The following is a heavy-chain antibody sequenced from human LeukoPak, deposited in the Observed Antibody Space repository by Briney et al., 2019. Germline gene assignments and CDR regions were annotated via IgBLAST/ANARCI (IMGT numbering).Heavy chain of an antibody. V-gene: IGHV3-7*03. D-gene: IGHD2-2*02. CDR1: GFTFSSYW. CDR2: IKPDGSEK. CDR3: ARGARYCSSTSCYSLGDY. J-gene: IGHJ4*02. Sequence: GGSLRLSCAASGFTFSSYWMSWVRQSPGKGLEWVANIKPDGSEKYFMDSVKGRFTISRDNAKNALYLEMNSLRAEDTALYYCARGARYCSSTSCYSLGDYWGQGTLVTVSS.